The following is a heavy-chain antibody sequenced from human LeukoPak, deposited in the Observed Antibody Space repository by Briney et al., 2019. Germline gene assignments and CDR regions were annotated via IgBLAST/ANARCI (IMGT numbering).Heavy chain of an antibody. CDR1: GGTFSSYA. V-gene: IGHV1-69*13. D-gene: IGHD2-2*01. CDR3: ARASTDIVVVPAQRNNAFDI. Sequence: ASVNVSCKASGGTFSSYAISWVRQAPGQGLEWMGGIIPIFGTANYAQKFQGRVTITADESTSTAYMELSSLRSEDTAVYYCARASTDIVVVPAQRNNAFDIWGQGTMVTVSS. J-gene: IGHJ3*02. CDR2: IIPIFGTA.